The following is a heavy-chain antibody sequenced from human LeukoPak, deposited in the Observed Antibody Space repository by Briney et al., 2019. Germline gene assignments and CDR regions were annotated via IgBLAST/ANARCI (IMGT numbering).Heavy chain of an antibody. V-gene: IGHV3-15*01. CDR2: IKSKTDGGTT. J-gene: IGHJ4*02. CDR3: TTEGVLLWFGELLGGYFDY. D-gene: IGHD3-10*01. Sequence: GGSLRLSCAASGFTFSNAWMSWVRQAPGKGLEGVGRIKSKTDGGTTDYAAPVKGRFTISRDDSKNTLYLQMNSLKTEDTAVYYCTTEGVLLWFGELLGGYFDYWGQGTLVTVSS. CDR1: GFTFSNAW.